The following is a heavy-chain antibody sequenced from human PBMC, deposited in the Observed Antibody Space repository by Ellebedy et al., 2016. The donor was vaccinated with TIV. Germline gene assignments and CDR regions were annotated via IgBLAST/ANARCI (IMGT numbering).Heavy chain of an antibody. D-gene: IGHD6-13*01. CDR3: ARHRRRQPNPQFDY. V-gene: IGHV3-21*01. CDR1: GFTFSSYS. J-gene: IGHJ4*02. CDR2: ISSSSSYI. Sequence: GESLKISCAAPGFTFSSYSMNWLRQAPGKGLEWVSSISSSSSYIYYADSVKGRFTISRDNAKNSLYLQMNSLRAEDTDVYYCARHRRRQPNPQFDYWGKGTLVTVSS.